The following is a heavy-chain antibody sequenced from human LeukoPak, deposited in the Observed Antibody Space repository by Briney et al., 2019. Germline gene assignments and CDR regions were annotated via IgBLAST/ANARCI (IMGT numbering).Heavy chain of an antibody. Sequence: GGSLRLSCAASGFSVSTNYLTWVRQAPGKGLEWVANIKQDGSENYYVDSVKGRFTISRDNAKNSLYLQMNSLRAEDTAVYYCARVDPPAVLDYWGQGTLVTVSS. CDR1: GFSVSTNY. CDR2: IKQDGSEN. CDR3: ARVDPPAVLDY. J-gene: IGHJ4*02. V-gene: IGHV3-7*01. D-gene: IGHD2-2*01.